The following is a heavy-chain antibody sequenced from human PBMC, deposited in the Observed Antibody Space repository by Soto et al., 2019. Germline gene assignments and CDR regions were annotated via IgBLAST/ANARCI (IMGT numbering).Heavy chain of an antibody. D-gene: IGHD5-18*01. CDR1: GGTFSTYA. V-gene: IGHV1-69*12. Sequence: QVQLVQSGAEVKKPESSVKVSCKAPGGTFSTYAISWVRQAPGQGLEWMGGIIPMFGTANYPQRFQDRVTITADESTNTVYMELSSLRSEDTAVYFCASGIQLWLRRINNGYSGWGHGTLVTVSS. CDR2: IIPMFGTA. CDR3: ASGIQLWLRRINNGYSG. J-gene: IGHJ4*01.